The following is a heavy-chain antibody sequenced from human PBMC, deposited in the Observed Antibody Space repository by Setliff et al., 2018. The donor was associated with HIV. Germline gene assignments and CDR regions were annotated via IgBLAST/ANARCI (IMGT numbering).Heavy chain of an antibody. CDR1: GYSFSNYS. D-gene: IGHD2-2*01. CDR2: IYPVDSET. J-gene: IGHJ4*02. Sequence: GESLKISCKGSGYSFSNYSIAWVRQVPGKGLEWMGIIYPVDSETRYSPSFQGQVTISADKSINTAYLQWTTPKASDSAMYYCARPRGNDYAGSGFDNWGQGTLVTVSS. V-gene: IGHV5-51*01. CDR3: ARPRGNDYAGSGFDN.